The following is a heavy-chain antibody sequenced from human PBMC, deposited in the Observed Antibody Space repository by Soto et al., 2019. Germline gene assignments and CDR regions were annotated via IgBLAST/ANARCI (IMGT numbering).Heavy chain of an antibody. V-gene: IGHV1-69*13. CDR3: ARSQGCCFSFERYCYYYYGKDV. D-gene: IGHD3-9*01. J-gene: IGHJ6*01. Sequence: GAPEKVSCKASGASFSSHDISWVRQAPGQGLEWMRGIIPISDTTNYAQKFQGRVTITADESTSTAYMELSSLRSEDTAVYYCARSQGCCFSFERYCYYYYGKDVWRRG. CDR1: GASFSSHD. CDR2: IIPISDTT.